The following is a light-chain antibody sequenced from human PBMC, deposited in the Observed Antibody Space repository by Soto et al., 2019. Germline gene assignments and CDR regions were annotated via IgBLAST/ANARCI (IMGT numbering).Light chain of an antibody. Sequence: EIMLTQSPGTLSLSPRERATLSCRASQSVSSSLAWYQQKPGLAPTLLISDASSRASGVPDRFTGGGSGTDFTLTIRRLEAEDFEVYYWQQYAAGSQLSLGQGTRLES. J-gene: IGKJ5*01. CDR3: QQYAAGSQLS. CDR1: QSVSSS. V-gene: IGKV3-20*01. CDR2: DAS.